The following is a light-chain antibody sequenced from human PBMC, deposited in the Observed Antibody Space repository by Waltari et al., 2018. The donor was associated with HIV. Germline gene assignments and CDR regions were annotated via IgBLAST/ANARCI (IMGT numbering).Light chain of an antibody. Sequence: QSLLAQPRSVSGTPGQRVNISCSGSNSNVRNNYVYWYQQVPGVAPKLLIYRNNPRPSGVPDRCSGSKSGTSASLAISGLRTEDEGDYYCAAWDDRLSGRLFGGGTKVTVL. CDR2: RNN. J-gene: IGLJ2*01. CDR3: AAWDDRLSGRL. CDR1: NSNVRNNY. V-gene: IGLV1-47*01.